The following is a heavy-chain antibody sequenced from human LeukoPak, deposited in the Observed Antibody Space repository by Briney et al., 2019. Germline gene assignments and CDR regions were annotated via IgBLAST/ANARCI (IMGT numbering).Heavy chain of an antibody. CDR3: AGGRAGIDR. CDR2: TNYSENMDSDNT. D-gene: IGHD6-19*01. J-gene: IGHJ5*02. CDR1: GGSISSYY. V-gene: IGHV4-59*01. Sequence: SETLSLTCTVSGGSISSYYWSWIRQPPGEGLERIGYTNYSENMDSDNTNYSPSLKPPLNISLSIPNNHYSLNLTSVTPPDSTVYYCAGGRAGIDRWGQGNLVSVSS.